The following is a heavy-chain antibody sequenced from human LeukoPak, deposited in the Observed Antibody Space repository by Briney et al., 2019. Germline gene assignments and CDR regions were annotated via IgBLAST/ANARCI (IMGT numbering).Heavy chain of an antibody. CDR2: IYYSGST. CDR3: ARGYCSSTSCHPANDAFDI. CDR1: GGSISSGDYY. Sequence: SQTLSLTCTVSGGSISSGDYYWSWIRQPPGKGLEWIGYIYYSGSTYYNPSLKSQVTISVDTSKNQFSLKLSSVTAADTAVYYCARGYCSSTSCHPANDAFDIWGQGTMVTVSS. V-gene: IGHV4-30-4*08. J-gene: IGHJ3*02. D-gene: IGHD2-2*01.